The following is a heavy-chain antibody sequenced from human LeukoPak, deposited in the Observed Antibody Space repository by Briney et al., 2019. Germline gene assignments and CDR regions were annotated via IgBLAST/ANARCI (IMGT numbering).Heavy chain of an antibody. CDR3: ARDQVAARRFYYYGMDV. CDR1: GFTFSDYY. V-gene: IGHV3-11*01. CDR2: ISSSGSTI. D-gene: IGHD6-6*01. J-gene: IGHJ6*02. Sequence: TGGSLRLSCAASGFTFSDYYMSWIRQAPGKGLEWVSYISSSGSTIYYADSVKGRFTISRDNAKNSLYQQMNSLRAEDTAVYYCARDQVAARRFYYYGMDVWGQGTTVTVSS.